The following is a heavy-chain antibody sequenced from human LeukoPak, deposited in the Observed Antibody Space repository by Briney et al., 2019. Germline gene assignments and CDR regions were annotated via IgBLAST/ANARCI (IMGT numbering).Heavy chain of an antibody. CDR2: ISPTSGGS. V-gene: IGHV1-2*02. Sequence: ASVKVSCKASGYTFTDYYMHWVRQAPGQGLEWMGWISPTSGGSNYAEEFQGRVTMTRDMSISTAYLELSSLRSDDMAVYYCARGDGGRIWFGESGEYFQHWGQGTLVTVSA. J-gene: IGHJ1*01. D-gene: IGHD3-10*01. CDR3: ARGDGGRIWFGESGEYFQH. CDR1: GYTFTDYY.